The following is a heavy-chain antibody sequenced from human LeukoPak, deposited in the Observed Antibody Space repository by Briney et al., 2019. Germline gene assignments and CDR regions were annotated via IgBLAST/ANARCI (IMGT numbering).Heavy chain of an antibody. V-gene: IGHV3-30*02. D-gene: IGHD1-14*01. CDR1: GFTFSSYG. CDR3: AKDPTGRNYYFDH. Sequence: GGSLRLSCAASGFTFSSYGMHWVRQAPGKGLEWVAFIRYDGSNKYYADSVKGRFTISRNNSKNTLYLQMNSLRAEDTAVYYCAKDPTGRNYYFDHWGQGTLVTVSS. CDR2: IRYDGSNK. J-gene: IGHJ4*02.